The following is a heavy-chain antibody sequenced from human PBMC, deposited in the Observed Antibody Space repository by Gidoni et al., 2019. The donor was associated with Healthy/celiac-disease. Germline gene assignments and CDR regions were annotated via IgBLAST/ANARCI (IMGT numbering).Heavy chain of an antibody. CDR3: ARDSWGGGNWGGIDY. J-gene: IGHJ4*02. CDR1: GFTFSSYW. D-gene: IGHD2-15*01. V-gene: IGHV3-74*01. Sequence: EVQLVESGGGLVQPGGSLRLSCAASGFTFSSYWMHWVRQAPGKGLVWVSRINSDGSSTSYADSVKGRFTISRDNAKNTLYLQMNSLRAEDTAVYYCARDSWGGGNWGGIDYWGQGTLVTVSS. CDR2: INSDGSST.